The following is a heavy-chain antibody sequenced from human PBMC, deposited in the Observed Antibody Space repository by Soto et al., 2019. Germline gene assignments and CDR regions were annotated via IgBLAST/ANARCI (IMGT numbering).Heavy chain of an antibody. Sequence: QVQLQESGPGLVKPSENLSLTCTVSGGSISSYYWSWIRQPPGKGLEWIGYIYYSGSTNYNPSLKCRVTISVDTSKNQFSLKLSSVTAADTAVYYCARGGWAAAGQTHYFDYWGQGTLVTVSS. V-gene: IGHV4-59*01. CDR2: IYYSGST. J-gene: IGHJ4*02. CDR3: ARGGWAAAGQTHYFDY. CDR1: GGSISSYY. D-gene: IGHD6-13*01.